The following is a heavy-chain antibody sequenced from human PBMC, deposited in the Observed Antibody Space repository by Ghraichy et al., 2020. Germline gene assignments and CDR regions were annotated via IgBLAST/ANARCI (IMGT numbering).Heavy chain of an antibody. CDR1: GFTFSSYA. CDR3: AKGWGIVVVVAAGFDY. J-gene: IGHJ4*02. D-gene: IGHD2-15*01. CDR2: ISGSGGST. V-gene: IGHV3-23*01. Sequence: GGSLRLSCAASGFTFSSYAMSWVRQAPGKGLEWVSAISGSGGSTYYADSVKGRFTISRDNSKNTLYLQMNSLRAEDTAVYYCAKGWGIVVVVAAGFDYWGQGTLVTVSS.